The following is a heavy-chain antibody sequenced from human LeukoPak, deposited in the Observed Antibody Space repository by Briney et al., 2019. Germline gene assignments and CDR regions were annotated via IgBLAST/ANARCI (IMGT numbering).Heavy chain of an antibody. J-gene: IGHJ4*02. CDR1: GGSVMSYY. Sequence: SETLSLTCTVSGGSVMSYYWSWLRQPPGKGLEGLGYIYSNGSTNFHPSLKSRLTISVDTSKNQFSLKLTSVTAADTAVYYCARSGGGYTATILGYFFDYWGQGALVTVSS. V-gene: IGHV4-59*02. CDR3: ARSGGGYTATILGYFFDY. CDR2: IYSNGST. D-gene: IGHD5-18*01.